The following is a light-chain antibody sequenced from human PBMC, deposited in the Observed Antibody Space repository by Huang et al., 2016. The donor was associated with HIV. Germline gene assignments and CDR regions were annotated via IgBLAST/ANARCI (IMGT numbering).Light chain of an antibody. CDR2: GAS. CDR1: QSVSSN. Sequence: EIVMTQSPATLSVSPGERATLSCRASQSVSSNLAWYQQKPGRAPRLLIFGASTWATGIPARFSGSGSGTEFTLTISSLQSEDFAIYYCQQYNNWPTWTFGQGTEVEIK. V-gene: IGKV3-15*01. J-gene: IGKJ1*01. CDR3: QQYNNWPTWT.